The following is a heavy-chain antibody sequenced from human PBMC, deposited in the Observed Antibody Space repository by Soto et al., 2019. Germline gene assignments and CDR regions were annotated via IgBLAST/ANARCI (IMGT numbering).Heavy chain of an antibody. V-gene: IGHV3-30*03. CDR2: ISNDALNK. J-gene: IGHJ6*02. CDR1: GFTFSGYG. Sequence: QVQLVESGGGVVQPGRSLRLSCAASGFTFSGYGMHWVRQAPGMGLEWVAVISNDALNKYYADSVKGRFAISRDDSRNTLYLQMNSLRAEDTAVYYCARPPRYYYFYYGMDVWGQGTTVTVSS. D-gene: IGHD3-16*02. CDR3: ARPPRYYYFYYGMDV.